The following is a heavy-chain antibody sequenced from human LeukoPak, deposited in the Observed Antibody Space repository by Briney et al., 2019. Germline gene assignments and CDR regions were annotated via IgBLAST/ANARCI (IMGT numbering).Heavy chain of an antibody. CDR3: AKTHTRSSGWRYYYYYYYMDV. V-gene: IGHV3-23*01. D-gene: IGHD6-19*01. Sequence: PGGSLRLSCAASGFTFSTYAMSWVRQAPGKGLEWVSAISGSGGSAYYADSVKGRFTISRDNSKNTLYLQMNSLRAEDTAVYYCAKTHTRSSGWRYYYYYYYMDVWGKGTTVTVSS. CDR1: GFTFSTYA. CDR2: ISGSGGSA. J-gene: IGHJ6*03.